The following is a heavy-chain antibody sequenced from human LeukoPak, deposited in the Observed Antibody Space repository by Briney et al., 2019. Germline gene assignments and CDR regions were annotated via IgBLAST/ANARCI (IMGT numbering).Heavy chain of an antibody. J-gene: IGHJ4*02. CDR2: IKHDGSEA. D-gene: IGHD5-12*01. V-gene: IGHV3-7*01. CDR1: GFTFSSYW. CDR3: VKGRGGYVKYKTFDY. Sequence: GSLRLSCAASGFTFSSYWMSWVRQAPGKGLEWVANIKHDGSEAYYVASVKGRFTISKDKARNSLFLQMNSLRTEDAATYYCVKGRGGYVKYKTFDYWGQGTLVTVSS.